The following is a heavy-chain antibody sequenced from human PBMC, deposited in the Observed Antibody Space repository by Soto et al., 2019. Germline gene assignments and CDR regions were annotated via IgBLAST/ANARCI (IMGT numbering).Heavy chain of an antibody. V-gene: IGHV3-23*01. J-gene: IGHJ3*02. D-gene: IGHD6-6*01. CDR1: GFTFSSYA. CDR2: ISGSGGST. Sequence: EVQLLESGGGLVQPGGSLRLSCAASGFTFSSYAMSWVRQAPGKGLEWVSAISGSGGSTYYADSVKGRFTISRDNSKNTLYLQMNSLRAEDTAVYYRARSSSSPGDAFDIWGQGTMVTVSS. CDR3: ARSSSSPGDAFDI.